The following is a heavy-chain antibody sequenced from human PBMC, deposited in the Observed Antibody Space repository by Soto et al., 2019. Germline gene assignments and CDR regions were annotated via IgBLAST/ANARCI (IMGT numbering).Heavy chain of an antibody. CDR3: ARDLDTAMGDDAFDI. CDR1: GFTFSDYY. CDR2: ISSSSSYT. Sequence: LRLSCAASGFTFSDYYMSWIRQAPGKGLEWVSYISSSSSYTNYADSVKGRFTISRDNAKNSLYLQMNSLRAEDTAVYYCARDLDTAMGDDAFDIWGQGTMVTVSS. V-gene: IGHV3-11*06. D-gene: IGHD5-18*01. J-gene: IGHJ3*02.